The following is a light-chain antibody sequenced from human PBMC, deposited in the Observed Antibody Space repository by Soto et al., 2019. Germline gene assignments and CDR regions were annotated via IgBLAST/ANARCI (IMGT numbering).Light chain of an antibody. J-gene: IGKJ3*01. Sequence: EIVMTHSPATLSVSPGERATLSCRASQSVSVNSLAWYQQKGGQAPRLLIYAASTRATGVPDRFSGTGSGTDFALTISRLATHDSAVYYCQQYGRSPFPFGPGTKVDIK. V-gene: IGKV3-20*01. CDR3: QQYGRSPFP. CDR2: AAS. CDR1: QSVSVNS.